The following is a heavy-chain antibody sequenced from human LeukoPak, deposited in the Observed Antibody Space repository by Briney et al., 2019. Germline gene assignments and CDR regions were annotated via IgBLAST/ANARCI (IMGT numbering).Heavy chain of an antibody. J-gene: IGHJ4*02. V-gene: IGHV4-34*01. CDR1: GGSFSGYY. Sequence: PSETLSLTCAVYGGSFSGYYWSWIRQPPGKGLEWIGEINHSGSTNYNPSLKSRVTISVDTSKYQFSLKLSSVTAADTAVYYCARGPRSGRDFWSGYCNFDYWGQGTLVTVSS. CDR2: INHSGST. CDR3: ARGPRSGRDFWSGYCNFDY. D-gene: IGHD3-3*01.